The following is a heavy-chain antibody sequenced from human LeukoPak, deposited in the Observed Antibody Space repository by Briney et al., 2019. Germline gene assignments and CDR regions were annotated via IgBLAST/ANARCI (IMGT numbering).Heavy chain of an antibody. V-gene: IGHV4-4*07. CDR3: ARDGDDSSGTTRFDP. J-gene: IGHJ5*02. CDR1: GGSISSYY. Sequence: SETLSLTCTVSGGSISSYYWSRIRQPAGKGLEWIGRIYTSGSTNYNPSLKSRVTMSVDTSKNQFSLKLSSVTAADTAVYYCARDGDDSSGTTRFDPWGQGTLVTVSS. D-gene: IGHD1-7*01. CDR2: IYTSGST.